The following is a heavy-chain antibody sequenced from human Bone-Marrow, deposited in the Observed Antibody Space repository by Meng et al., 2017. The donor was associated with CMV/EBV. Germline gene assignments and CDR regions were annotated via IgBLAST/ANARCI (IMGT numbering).Heavy chain of an antibody. Sequence: GGSLRLSCAASGFTFSSYAMHWVRQAPGKGLEWVVVISYDGSNKDYADSVKGRFTISRDNSKNTLYLQMNSLRAEDTAVYYCARNIDYDFWSGYHYGMDVWGQGTTVTVSS. D-gene: IGHD3-3*01. V-gene: IGHV3-30*04. CDR1: GFTFSSYA. CDR3: ARNIDYDFWSGYHYGMDV. J-gene: IGHJ6*02. CDR2: ISYDGSNK.